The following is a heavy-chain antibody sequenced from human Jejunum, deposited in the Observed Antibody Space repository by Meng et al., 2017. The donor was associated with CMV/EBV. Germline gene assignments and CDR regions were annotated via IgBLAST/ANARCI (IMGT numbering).Heavy chain of an antibody. D-gene: IGHD2-2*01. V-gene: IGHV3-23*01. CDR3: AKARDSSRYCSGTSCPIDC. Sequence: ALYWARQAPGRGRPWVSGISASGGTSYYADSVKGRFTISRDNSKDTLYLEMNSLRAEDTAIYYCAKARDSSRYCSGTSCPIDCWGQGTLVTVSS. J-gene: IGHJ4*02. CDR1: A. CDR2: ISASGGTS.